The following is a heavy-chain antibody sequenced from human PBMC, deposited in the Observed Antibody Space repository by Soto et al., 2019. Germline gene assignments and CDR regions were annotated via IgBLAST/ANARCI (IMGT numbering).Heavy chain of an antibody. Sequence: GGSLRLSCAASGFTFSSYAMSWVRQAPGKGLEWVSAISGSGGSTYYADSVKGRFTISRDNSKNTLYLQMNSLRAEDTAVYYCARDPLFIAVAGTAGAFDIWGQGTMVTVSS. CDR3: ARDPLFIAVAGTAGAFDI. J-gene: IGHJ3*02. CDR1: GFTFSSYA. D-gene: IGHD6-19*01. V-gene: IGHV3-23*01. CDR2: ISGSGGST.